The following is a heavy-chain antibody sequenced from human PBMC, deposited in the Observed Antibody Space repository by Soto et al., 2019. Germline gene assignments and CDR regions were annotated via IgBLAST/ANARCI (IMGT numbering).Heavy chain of an antibody. J-gene: IGHJ2*01. D-gene: IGHD7-27*01. Sequence: EVQVLESGGGLVQPGGSLRLSCAGSGFTFINYAMNWVRQAPGKGLXGVSSISGGGDAAFFPDSVRGRFTISRDNSKNTVTLQMNSLGVDDTAVYYCARKILGSTTRPNYWYFDLWGRGTLVTVSS. CDR1: GFTFINYA. CDR2: ISGGGDAA. CDR3: ARKILGSTTRPNYWYFDL. V-gene: IGHV3-23*01.